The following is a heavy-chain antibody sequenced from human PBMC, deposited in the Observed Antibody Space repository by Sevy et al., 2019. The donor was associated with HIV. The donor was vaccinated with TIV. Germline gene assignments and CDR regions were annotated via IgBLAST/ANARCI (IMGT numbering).Heavy chain of an antibody. Sequence: GGSLRLSCATSGFIFNTLAMGWVRQTPGRGLEWVAGISGSGDTAYYSDSVKGRFTISRDNAKSMLDLQMNSLRAEDTALYYCTVGVIAAARGYFDYWGQGTLVTVSS. CDR1: GFIFNTLA. CDR3: TVGVIAAARGYFDY. CDR2: ISGSGDTA. J-gene: IGHJ4*02. V-gene: IGHV3-23*01. D-gene: IGHD6-13*01.